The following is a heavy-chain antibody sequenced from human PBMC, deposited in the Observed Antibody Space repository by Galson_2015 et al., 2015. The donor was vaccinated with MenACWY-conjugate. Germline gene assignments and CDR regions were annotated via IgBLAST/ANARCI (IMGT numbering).Heavy chain of an antibody. CDR1: GFTFSSYE. Sequence: SLRLSCAASGFTFSSYEMYWVRQAPGKGLEWVSYISSSGNTIYYADSVKGRFTISRDNAKNSLYLQMNSLRAEDTAVYYCARGVYDSSGYYFPWGQGTLVTVSS. CDR2: ISSSGNTI. J-gene: IGHJ1*01. D-gene: IGHD3-22*01. CDR3: ARGVYDSSGYYFP. V-gene: IGHV3-48*03.